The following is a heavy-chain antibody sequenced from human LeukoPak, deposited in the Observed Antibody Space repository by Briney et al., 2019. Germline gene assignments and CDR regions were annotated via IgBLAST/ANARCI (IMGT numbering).Heavy chain of an antibody. CDR1: GGSISSGDYY. V-gene: IGHV4-30-4*01. CDR2: IYYSGST. Sequence: PSETLSLTCTVSGGSISSGDYYWSWIRQPPGKGLEWIGYIYYSGSTYYNPSLKSRVTISVDTSKNQFSLKLSSVTAADTAVYYCASRHDYGDSRADYWGQGTLVTVSS. J-gene: IGHJ4*02. D-gene: IGHD4-17*01. CDR3: ASRHDYGDSRADY.